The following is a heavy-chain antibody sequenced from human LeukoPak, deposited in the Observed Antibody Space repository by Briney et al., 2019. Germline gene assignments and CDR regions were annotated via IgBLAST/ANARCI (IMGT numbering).Heavy chain of an antibody. V-gene: IGHV3-21*01. CDR1: GFTFSSYA. CDR3: VRDMTTTTTCYLQH. J-gene: IGHJ1*01. CDR2: ISSSSKHM. D-gene: IGHD4-17*01. Sequence: GGSLRLSCAASGFTFSSYAMNWVRQAPGKGLEWVSSISSSSKHMYYADSVKGRFSISRDDAKNSLFLQMNGLRAEDTAVYYCVRDMTTTTTCYLQHWGQGTLVTVSS.